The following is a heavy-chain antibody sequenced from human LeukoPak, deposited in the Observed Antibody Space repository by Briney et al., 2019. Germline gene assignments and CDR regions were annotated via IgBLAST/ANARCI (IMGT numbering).Heavy chain of an antibody. Sequence: SETLSLTCTVSGYSISSGYYWGWIRQPPGKGLEWIGSIYHSGSTYYNPSLKSRVTISVDTSKNQFSLKLSSVTAADTAVYYCARTYYDILTGYYSTIYYFDYWGQGTLVTVSS. D-gene: IGHD3-9*01. CDR2: IYHSGST. CDR1: GYSISSGYY. CDR3: ARTYYDILTGYYSTIYYFDY. J-gene: IGHJ4*02. V-gene: IGHV4-38-2*02.